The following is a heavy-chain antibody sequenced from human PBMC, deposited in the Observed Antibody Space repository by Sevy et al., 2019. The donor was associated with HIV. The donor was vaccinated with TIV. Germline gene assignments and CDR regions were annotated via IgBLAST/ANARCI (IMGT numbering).Heavy chain of an antibody. CDR1: GFTFSDDY. J-gene: IGHJ5*02. D-gene: IGHD2-15*01. CDR3: AKSGRSGGTGVYS. Sequence: GGSLRLSCAASGFTFSDDYMSWIRQAPGKGLEWVSHISSSGSSIYYADSVKGRFTISRDNAKNSLYLQMNSLRAEDTAVYYCAKSGRSGGTGVYSWGQGTLVTVSS. V-gene: IGHV3-11*01. CDR2: ISSSGSSI.